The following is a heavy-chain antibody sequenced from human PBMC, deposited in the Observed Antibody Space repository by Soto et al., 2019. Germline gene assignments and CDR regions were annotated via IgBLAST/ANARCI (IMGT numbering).Heavy chain of an antibody. CDR3: ARDGNGQRGSPH. Sequence: VQLVEVGGGLIRLGGPLGLPFEVSGSPVGNTSLSWFRQAPGKGLEWVSLIYSGGSISYADSVKGRFTISRDGSMNMLYLQMNSLTAEDTAVYYCARDGNGQRGSPHWGQGTLVTVSS. CDR1: GSPVGNTS. J-gene: IGHJ4*02. D-gene: IGHD3-16*01. CDR2: IYSGGSI. V-gene: IGHV3-53*01.